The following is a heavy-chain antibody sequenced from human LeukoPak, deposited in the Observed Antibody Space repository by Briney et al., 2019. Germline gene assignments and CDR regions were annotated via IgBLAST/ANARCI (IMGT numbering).Heavy chain of an antibody. CDR1: GYTFTIYG. CDR2: ISAYNGNT. Sequence: GASVRVSCTASGYTFTIYGISWVRQAPGQGLEWMGWISAYNGNTNYAQKLQGRVTMTTDTSTSTAYMELRSLRSDDTAVYYCARDLEGATFDYWGQGTLVTVSS. CDR3: ARDLEGATFDY. V-gene: IGHV1-18*01. J-gene: IGHJ4*02. D-gene: IGHD1-26*01.